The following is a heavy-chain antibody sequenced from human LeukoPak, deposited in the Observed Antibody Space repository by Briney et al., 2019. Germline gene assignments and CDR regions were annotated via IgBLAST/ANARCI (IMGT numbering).Heavy chain of an antibody. J-gene: IGHJ6*03. CDR2: INTNTGNP. CDR3: ARGGFDYGDYSRSVYYYYYYMDV. V-gene: IGHV7-4-1*02. D-gene: IGHD4-17*01. CDR1: GYTFTSYA. Sequence: ASVKVSCKASGYTFTSYAMNWVRQAPGQGLEWMGWINTNTGNPTYAQGFTGRFVFSLDTSVSTAYLQISSLKAEDTAVYYCARGGFDYGDYSRSVYYYYYYMDVWGKGTTVTVSS.